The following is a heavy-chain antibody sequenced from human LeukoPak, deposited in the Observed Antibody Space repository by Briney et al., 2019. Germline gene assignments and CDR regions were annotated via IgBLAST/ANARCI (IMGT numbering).Heavy chain of an antibody. V-gene: IGHV3-21*05. CDR1: GFTFSDYS. J-gene: IGHJ4*02. CDR3: ARDHRYAFDN. D-gene: IGHD5-12*01. Sequence: GGSLRLSCAASGFTFSDYSMNWVRQAPGKGLEWISYVGISSGNTKYADSVKGRFTISGDSAKNSVFLLMNSLRVDDTAVYYCARDHRYAFDNWGQGTLVTVSS. CDR2: VGISSGNT.